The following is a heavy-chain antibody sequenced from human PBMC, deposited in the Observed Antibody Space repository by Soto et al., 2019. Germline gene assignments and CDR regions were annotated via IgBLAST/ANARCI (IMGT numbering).Heavy chain of an antibody. Sequence: SETLSLTCTVSGGSISSGGYYWSWIRQHPGKGLEWIGYIYYSGSTYYNPSLKSRVTISVDTSKNQFSLKLSSVTAEDTAVYYRARGGYCSSTRCYSSPGPYGMDVWGQGTTVTVSS. CDR1: GGSISSGGYY. CDR3: ARGGYCSSTRCYSSPGPYGMDV. V-gene: IGHV4-31*03. CDR2: IYYSGST. D-gene: IGHD2-2*01. J-gene: IGHJ6*02.